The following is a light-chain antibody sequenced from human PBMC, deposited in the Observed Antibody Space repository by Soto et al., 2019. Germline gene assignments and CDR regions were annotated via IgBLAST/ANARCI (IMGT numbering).Light chain of an antibody. CDR3: SSYTTISTYV. CDR1: GSDVGNYVF. Sequence: QSALTQPASVSGSPGQSITISCTGTGSDVGNYVFVSWYQQYPGKAPKLVIYEVSNRPSGISDRFSGFKAGNTASLTISGLQTEDEADYYCSSYTTISTYVFGTGTKVTVL. J-gene: IGLJ1*01. V-gene: IGLV2-14*01. CDR2: EVS.